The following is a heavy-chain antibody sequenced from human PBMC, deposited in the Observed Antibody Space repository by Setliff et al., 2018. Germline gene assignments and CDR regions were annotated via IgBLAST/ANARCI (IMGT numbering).Heavy chain of an antibody. D-gene: IGHD3-22*01. J-gene: IGHJ4*02. CDR2: INPNSGGT. CDR1: GYTFTSYG. CDR3: ARSDSSGYYFDY. V-gene: IGHV1-2*04. Sequence: ASVKVSCKASGYTFTSYGISWVRQAPGQGLEWMGWINPNSGGTNYAQKFQGWVTMTRDTSISTAYMELSRLRSDDTAVYYCARSDSSGYYFDYWGQGTLVTVSS.